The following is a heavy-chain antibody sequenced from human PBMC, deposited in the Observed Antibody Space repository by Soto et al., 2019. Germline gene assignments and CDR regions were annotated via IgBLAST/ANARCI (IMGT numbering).Heavy chain of an antibody. Sequence: GASVKVSCKASGYTFITYDINWVRQAPGQGLEWMGWMNPYNGNAGYAQEFQGRVTMTRNTSISTAYMELTSLKSNDTAVYFCARRKERSGPHYFDSWGQGTLVTVSS. CDR3: ARRKERSGPHYFDS. D-gene: IGHD1-1*01. J-gene: IGHJ4*02. CDR2: MNPYNGNA. V-gene: IGHV1-8*01. CDR1: GYTFITYD.